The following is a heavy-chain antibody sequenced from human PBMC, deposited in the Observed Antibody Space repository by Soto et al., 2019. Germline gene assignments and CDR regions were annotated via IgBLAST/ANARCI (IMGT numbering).Heavy chain of an antibody. CDR1: GFTFSNYW. J-gene: IGHJ4*02. CDR3: ARDTIFQSVALYRFDY. CDR2: INNDGSST. D-gene: IGHD3-3*01. V-gene: IGHV3-74*01. Sequence: GGSLRLSCAASGFTFSNYWMHWVRQVPGEGLVWVSRINNDGSSTNYADSVKGRFTISRDNAENTLYLQMNSLRAEDTAVYFCARDTIFQSVALYRFDYWGQGALVTVSS.